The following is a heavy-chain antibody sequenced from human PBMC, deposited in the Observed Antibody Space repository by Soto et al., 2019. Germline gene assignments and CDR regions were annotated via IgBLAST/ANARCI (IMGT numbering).Heavy chain of an antibody. D-gene: IGHD2-2*01. CDR1: GGSTSSCA. V-gene: IGHV4-59*01. CDR3: ARDRGFYCSSTSCYGYFDY. J-gene: IGHJ4*02. CDR2: IYYSGST. Sequence: PSETLRPPSTVSGGSTSSCAPRWIRQPPGKGLEWIGYIYYSGSTNYNPSLKSRVTISVDTSKNQFSLKPSSVTAADTAVYYCARDRGFYCSSTSCYGYFDYWGQGTLVTVS.